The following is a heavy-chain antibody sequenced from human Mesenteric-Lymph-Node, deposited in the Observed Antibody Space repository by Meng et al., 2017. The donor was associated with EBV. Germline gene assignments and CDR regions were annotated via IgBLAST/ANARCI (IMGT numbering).Heavy chain of an antibody. CDR2: ISQDGSIT. J-gene: IGHJ2*01. CDR3: TRNGDGLAL. V-gene: IGHV3-74*01. CDR1: GFRFSDYS. Sequence: QVGDSGGGLVQPGGSLRLSSAAYGFRFSDYSMVWVRQAPGKGLVWVSYISQDGSITSYVDSVKGRFTISRDNAKNTLFLQMNSLGVDDTAMYYCTRNGDGLALWGRGTLVTVSS. D-gene: IGHD3-10*01.